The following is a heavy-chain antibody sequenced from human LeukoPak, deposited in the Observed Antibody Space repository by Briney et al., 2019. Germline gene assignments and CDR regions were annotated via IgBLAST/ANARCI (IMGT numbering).Heavy chain of an antibody. Sequence: PSETLSLTCTVSGGSISSSSYYWGWVLQPPGKGLEWMGSIYYSGSTYYNSALNSRLTISVDTSKNQFSLNLASVTAADTAVYYCASHRHNGGHHFWGQGTLVTVSS. D-gene: IGHD3-16*01. V-gene: IGHV4-39*01. J-gene: IGHJ4*02. CDR1: GGSISSSSYY. CDR2: IYYSGST. CDR3: ASHRHNGGHHF.